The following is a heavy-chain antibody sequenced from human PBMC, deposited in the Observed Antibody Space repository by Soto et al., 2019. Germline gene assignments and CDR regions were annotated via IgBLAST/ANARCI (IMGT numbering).Heavy chain of an antibody. Sequence: QVQLQESGPGLVKPSQTLSLTCSVSGGSISSGDYYWSWIRQPPGKGLEWIGYILYSGTTNYNPSLESRLTRSVDSSKHQFSLKLTSVTAADTAVYYCARNGALDYWGRGTLVTVSS. CDR3: ARNGALDY. V-gene: IGHV4-30-4*01. D-gene: IGHD2-8*01. CDR1: GGSISSGDYY. J-gene: IGHJ4*02. CDR2: ILYSGTT.